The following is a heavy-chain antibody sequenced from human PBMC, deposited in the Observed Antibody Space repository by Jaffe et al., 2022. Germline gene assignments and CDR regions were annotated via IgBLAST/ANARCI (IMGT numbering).Heavy chain of an antibody. V-gene: IGHV4-38-2*01. CDR2: IVHDGRT. D-gene: IGHD1-1*01. CDR1: GDSISGNYY. Sequence: QVQLQASGPGLVKPSETLSLTCDVSGDSISGNYYWAWIRQTPVKGLEWIGSIVHDGRTYYSRSLKSRVTISVDTSMKQFSLKLSSVTAADTAVYSCARRGPTTGIGSWGPGILVTVSS. CDR3: ARRGPTTGIGS. J-gene: IGHJ5*02.